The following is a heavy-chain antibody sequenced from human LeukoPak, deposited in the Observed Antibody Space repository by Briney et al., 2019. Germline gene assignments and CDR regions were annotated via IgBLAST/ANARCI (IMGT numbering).Heavy chain of an antibody. V-gene: IGHV1-46*01. Sequence: ASVKVSCKASRYTFTSYYMYWVRQAPGQGLEWMGIINPSGGSTSYAQKFQGRVTMTRDMSTSTVYMELSSLRSEDTAVYYCARVNYYDSSGYWSNDYWGQGTLVTVSS. CDR1: RYTFTSYY. J-gene: IGHJ4*02. CDR2: INPSGGST. D-gene: IGHD3-22*01. CDR3: ARVNYYDSSGYWSNDY.